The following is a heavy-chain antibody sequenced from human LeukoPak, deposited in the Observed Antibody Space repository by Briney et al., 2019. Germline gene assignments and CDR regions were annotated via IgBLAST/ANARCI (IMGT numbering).Heavy chain of an antibody. CDR1: GGSFSGYY. V-gene: IGHV4-34*01. Sequence: SETLSLTCAVYGGSFSGYYWSWIRQPPGKGLEWIGEINHSGSTNYNPSLKSRVTISVDTSKNQFSLKLSSVTAADTAVYYCAVAATPGYWFDPWGQGTLVTVST. CDR2: INHSGST. D-gene: IGHD2-15*01. J-gene: IGHJ5*02. CDR3: AVAATPGYWFDP.